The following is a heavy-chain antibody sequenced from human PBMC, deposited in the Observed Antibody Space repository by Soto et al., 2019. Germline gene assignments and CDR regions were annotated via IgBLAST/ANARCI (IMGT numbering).Heavy chain of an antibody. CDR3: ARARGITMEDWFDP. CDR2: TYYRSKWYN. Sequence: QVPLQQSGPGLVKPSQTLSLTCAISGDSVSSNSAAWNWIRQSPSRGLEWLGRTYYRSKWYNDYAVSVKTRITTNPDTSKNQFSLQLNSVTPEDTAVSYCARARGITMEDWFDPWGQGTLVTVSS. CDR1: GDSVSSNSAA. J-gene: IGHJ5*02. V-gene: IGHV6-1*01. D-gene: IGHD3-10*01.